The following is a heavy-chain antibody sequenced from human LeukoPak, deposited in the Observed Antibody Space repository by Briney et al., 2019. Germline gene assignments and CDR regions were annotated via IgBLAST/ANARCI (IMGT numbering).Heavy chain of an antibody. CDR1: GFTLSSYG. Sequence: GRSLRLSCAASGFTLSSYGMHWVRQAPGKGLEWVAVIWYDGSNKYYADSVKGRFTISRDNSKSTLYLQMNSLRAEDTAVYYCASTVGDSSGNWFDPWGQGTLVTVSS. J-gene: IGHJ5*02. CDR3: ASTVGDSSGNWFDP. CDR2: IWYDGSNK. D-gene: IGHD3-22*01. V-gene: IGHV3-33*01.